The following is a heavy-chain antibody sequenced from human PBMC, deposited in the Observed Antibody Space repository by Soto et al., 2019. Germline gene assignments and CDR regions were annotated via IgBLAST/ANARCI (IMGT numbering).Heavy chain of an antibody. CDR1: GYTFTSYA. D-gene: IGHD1-26*01. V-gene: IGHV1-3*01. CDR2: INAGNGNT. CDR3: AREIGGATVYYYYYYGMDV. J-gene: IGHJ6*02. Sequence: GASVKVSCKASGYTFTSYAMHWVRQAPGQRLEWMGWINAGNGNTKYSQKFQGRVTITRDTSASTAYMELSSLRSEDTAVYYCAREIGGATVYYYYYYGMDVWGQGTTVTVSS.